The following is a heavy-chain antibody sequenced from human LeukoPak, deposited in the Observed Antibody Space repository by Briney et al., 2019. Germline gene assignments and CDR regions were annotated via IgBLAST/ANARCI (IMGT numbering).Heavy chain of an antibody. CDR1: GFTFSSYA. D-gene: IGHD5-12*01. CDR3: AKDHELVATSVDY. V-gene: IGHV3-23*01. J-gene: IGHJ4*02. Sequence: GGSLRLSCAASGFTFSSYAMSWVRQPPGKGLDWVSPISGSGGSTYYADSVKGRFTISRDNSKNTLYLQMNSLRAEDTAVYYCAKDHELVATSVDYWGQGTLVTVSS. CDR2: ISGSGGST.